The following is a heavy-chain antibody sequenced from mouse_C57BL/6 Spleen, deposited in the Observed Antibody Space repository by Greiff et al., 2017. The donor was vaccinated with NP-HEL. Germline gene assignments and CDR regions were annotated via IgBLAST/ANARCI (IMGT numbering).Heavy chain of an antibody. J-gene: IGHJ1*03. CDR3: ARFGYYGSSLYWYFEV. Sequence: EVQLQQSGPELVKPGASVKISCKASGYTFTDYYMNWVKQSHGKSLEWIGDINPNNGGTSYNQKFKGKATLTVDKSSSTAYMELRSLTSEDSAVYYCARFGYYGSSLYWYFEVWGTGTTVTVAS. V-gene: IGHV1-26*01. CDR1: GYTFTDYY. CDR2: INPNNGGT. D-gene: IGHD1-1*01.